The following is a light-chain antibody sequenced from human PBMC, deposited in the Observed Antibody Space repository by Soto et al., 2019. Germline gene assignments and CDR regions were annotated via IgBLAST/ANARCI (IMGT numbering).Light chain of an antibody. J-gene: IGKJ1*01. Sequence: DIQMTQSPSTLSASVGDRVTITCRASQSISSRLAWYQQKPGKAPKLLIYKASSLESGVPSRFSGSGSGTEFTLTISSLQPDDFAYYYCQQYNSYPWTFGQGTKVEIK. V-gene: IGKV1-5*03. CDR1: QSISSR. CDR3: QQYNSYPWT. CDR2: KAS.